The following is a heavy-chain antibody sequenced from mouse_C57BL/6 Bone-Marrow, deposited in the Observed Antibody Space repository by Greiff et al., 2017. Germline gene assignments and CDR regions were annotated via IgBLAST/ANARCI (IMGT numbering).Heavy chain of an antibody. Sequence: VQLQQPGAELVMPGASVKLSCKASGYTFTSYWMHWVKQRPGQGLEWIGEIDPSDSYTNYNQKFKGTSTLPVDKSSSTAYMQLSSLTSEDSAVYYSARSVPHSSGTDPYYFDDGGQGTTRTVSS. CDR2: IDPSDSYT. J-gene: IGHJ2*01. CDR3: ARSVPHSSGTDPYYFDD. D-gene: IGHD3-2*02. CDR1: GYTFTSYW. V-gene: IGHV1-69*01.